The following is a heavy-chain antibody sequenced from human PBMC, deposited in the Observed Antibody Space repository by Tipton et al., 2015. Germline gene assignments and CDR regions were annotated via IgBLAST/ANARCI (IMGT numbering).Heavy chain of an antibody. CDR2: INPNSGGT. CDR3: ARSITMIVVVMGNYGMDV. CDR1: GGTFSNYG. D-gene: IGHD3-22*01. J-gene: IGHJ6*02. Sequence: QVQLVQSGAEVKKPGSSVRVSCETSGGTFSNYGISWVRQAPGQGLEWMGWINPNSGGTNYAQKFQGWVTMTRDTSISTAYMELSRLRSDDTAVYYCARSITMIVVVMGNYGMDVWGQGTTVTVSS. V-gene: IGHV1-2*04.